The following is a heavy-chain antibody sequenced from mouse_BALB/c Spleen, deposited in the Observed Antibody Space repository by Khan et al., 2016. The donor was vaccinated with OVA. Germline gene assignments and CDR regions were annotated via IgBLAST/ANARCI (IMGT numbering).Heavy chain of an antibody. CDR1: GYTFTSYW. CDR3: AKYSDCESSLYAMDY. D-gene: IGHD2-13*01. J-gene: IGHJ4*01. Sequence: LVKPGASVKLSCKASGYTFTSYWINWIKQRPGQGLEWIGHIGPGSGSSYYNEVFKGKATLTVDTSSSTASIQFSSLSSEDSAVSFCAKYSDCESSLYAMDYWGQGTTITVSS. CDR2: IGPGSGSS. V-gene: IGHV1S41*01.